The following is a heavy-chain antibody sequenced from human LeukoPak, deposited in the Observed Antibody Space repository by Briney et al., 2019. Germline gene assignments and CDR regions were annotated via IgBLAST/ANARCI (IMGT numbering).Heavy chain of an antibody. V-gene: IGHV3-23*01. CDR2: ISGNGGRI. D-gene: IGHD2-15*01. Sequence: GGSLRLSCAASGFTFSSYAMNWVRQAPGKGLEWFSVISGNGGRISYADSVKGRVTISRDNSKKTLYLQMNSLRAEDMAVYYCAKDREGGYCYGGSCSFDYWGQGTLLTVSS. CDR3: AKDREGGYCYGGSCSFDY. J-gene: IGHJ4*02. CDR1: GFTFSSYA.